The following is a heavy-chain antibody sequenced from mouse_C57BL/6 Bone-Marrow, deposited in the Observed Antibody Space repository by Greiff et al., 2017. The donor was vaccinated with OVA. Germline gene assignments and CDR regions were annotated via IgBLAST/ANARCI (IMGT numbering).Heavy chain of an antibody. CDR1: GYTFTDYY. CDR2: IDPSDSYT. CDR3: ARGDSITTVVATDY. D-gene: IGHD1-1*01. J-gene: IGHJ2*01. V-gene: IGHV1S126*01. Sequence: VQLQQSGPELVKPGASVKISCKASGYTFTDYYINWVKQRPGQGLEWIGEIDPSDSYTNYNQKFKGKATLTVDTSSSTAYMQLSSLTSEDSAVYYCARGDSITTVVATDYWGQGTTLTVSS.